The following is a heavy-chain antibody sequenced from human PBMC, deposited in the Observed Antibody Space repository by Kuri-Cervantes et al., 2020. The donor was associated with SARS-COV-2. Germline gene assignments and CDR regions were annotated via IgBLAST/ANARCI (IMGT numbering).Heavy chain of an antibody. CDR3: ARHWSITMIVVVTPSGFDP. D-gene: IGHD3-22*01. V-gene: IGHV4-59*08. CDR2: IYYSGST. Sequence: SETLSLTCTVSGGSISSYYWSWIRQPPGKGLEWIGYIYYSGSTNYNPSRKSRVTISVDTSKNQFSLKLSSVTAADTAVYYCARHWSITMIVVVTPSGFDPWGQGTLVTVSS. J-gene: IGHJ5*02. CDR1: GGSISSYY.